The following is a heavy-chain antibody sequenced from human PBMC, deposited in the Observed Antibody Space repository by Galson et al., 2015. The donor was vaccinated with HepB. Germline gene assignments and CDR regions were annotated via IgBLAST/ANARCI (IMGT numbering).Heavy chain of an antibody. CDR3: ARDRAKTYYDFWSGYYPNY. D-gene: IGHD3-3*01. J-gene: IGHJ4*02. V-gene: IGHV3-30-3*01. CDR1: GFTFSSYA. Sequence: SLRLSCAASGFTFSSYAMHWVRQAPGKGLEWVAVISYDGSNKYYADSVKGRFTISRDNSKNTLYLQMNSLRAEDTAVYYCARDRAKTYYDFWSGYYPNYWGQGTLVTVSS. CDR2: ISYDGSNK.